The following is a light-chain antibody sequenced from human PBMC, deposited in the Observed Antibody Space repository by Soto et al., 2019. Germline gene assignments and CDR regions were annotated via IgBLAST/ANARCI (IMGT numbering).Light chain of an antibody. J-gene: IGKJ2*01. CDR1: QGISSY. V-gene: IGKV1-9*01. CDR2: AAS. CDR3: QQVNSYPYT. Sequence: IQLTQSPSSLSASVGDRVTITCRASQGISSYLAWYQQKPGQAPKLLIYAASTLQGGVPSRFSGSGSGTDFTLAISSLQTEDFATYYCQQVNSYPYTFGQGTNLEIK.